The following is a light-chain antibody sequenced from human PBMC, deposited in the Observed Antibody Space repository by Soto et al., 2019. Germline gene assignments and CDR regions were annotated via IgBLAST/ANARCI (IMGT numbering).Light chain of an antibody. CDR2: AAS. CDR3: QQSYSTPRT. J-gene: IGKJ4*01. V-gene: IGKV1-39*01. CDR1: QSISSY. Sequence: DIQMTQSPSSLSASVGDRVTITCRASQSISSYLNWYQQKPGKAPKVLIYAASSLQSGVPSRFSGSGSGTEFTLTISSLQPEDFATYYCQQSYSTPRTFGGGTKVEIK.